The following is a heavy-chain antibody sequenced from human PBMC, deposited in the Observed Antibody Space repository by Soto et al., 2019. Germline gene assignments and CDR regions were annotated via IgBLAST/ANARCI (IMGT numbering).Heavy chain of an antibody. Sequence: QVQLQESGPGLVKPSQTLSLTCTVSGGSISSGGYYWSWIRQHPGKGLEWIGYIYYSGSTYYNPSLKSRVTISVDTSKNQFSLMLSSVTAADTAVYYSARDQFGSFPYYYYGMDVWGQGTTVTVSS. CDR2: IYYSGST. D-gene: IGHD2-15*01. CDR1: GGSISSGGYY. J-gene: IGHJ6*02. V-gene: IGHV4-31*03. CDR3: ARDQFGSFPYYYYGMDV.